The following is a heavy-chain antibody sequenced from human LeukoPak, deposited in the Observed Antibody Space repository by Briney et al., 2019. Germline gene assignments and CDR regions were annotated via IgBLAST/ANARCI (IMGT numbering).Heavy chain of an antibody. Sequence: GGSLRLSCAASGFTFSSYEMNWVRQAPGKGLEWVSYISSSGSTIYYADSVKGRFTISRDNSKNTLYLQMNSLRAEDTAVYYCAKGSARRWFWYFDYWGQGTLVTVSS. D-gene: IGHD4-23*01. CDR2: ISSSGSTI. V-gene: IGHV3-48*03. CDR1: GFTFSSYE. CDR3: AKGSARRWFWYFDY. J-gene: IGHJ4*02.